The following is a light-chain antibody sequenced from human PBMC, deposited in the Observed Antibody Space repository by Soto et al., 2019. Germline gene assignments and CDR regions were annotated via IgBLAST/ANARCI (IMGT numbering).Light chain of an antibody. J-gene: IGKJ2*01. CDR3: QQYGNSPLYT. V-gene: IGKV3-20*01. CDR1: QSVSSSY. CDR2: DAS. Sequence: EIVLTQSPGTLSLSPGERATLSCRASQSVSSSYLAWYQQKSGQAPRLLIYDASSRATGVPDRFSASGSGTDFTLTISRLEPEHFAVYYCQQYGNSPLYTFGKGTKLEIK.